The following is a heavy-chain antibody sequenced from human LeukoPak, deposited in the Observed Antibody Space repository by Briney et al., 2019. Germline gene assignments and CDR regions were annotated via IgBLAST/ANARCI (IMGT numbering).Heavy chain of an antibody. V-gene: IGHV4-59*12. CDR1: GGSISSYY. Sequence: SETLSLTCTVSGGSISSYYWSWIRQPPGKGLEWIGYIYYSGSTNYNPSLKSRVTISVDTSKNQFSLKLSSVTAADTAVYYCARRITIFGVPPRGAFDIWGQGTMVTVSS. D-gene: IGHD3-3*01. CDR2: IYYSGST. CDR3: ARRITIFGVPPRGAFDI. J-gene: IGHJ3*02.